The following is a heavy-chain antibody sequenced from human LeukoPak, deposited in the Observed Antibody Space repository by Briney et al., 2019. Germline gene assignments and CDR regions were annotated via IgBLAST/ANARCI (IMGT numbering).Heavy chain of an antibody. CDR3: ARGNSCSGGSCSYYFDY. V-gene: IGHV3-21*01. D-gene: IGHD2-15*01. J-gene: IGHJ4*02. Sequence: SGGSLRLSCAASEFTFSSYSMNWVRQAPGKGLEWVSSISSSSSYMYYADSVKGRFTISRDNAKNSLYLQMNSLRAEDTAVYYCARGNSCSGGSCSYYFDYWGQGTLVTVSS. CDR1: EFTFSSYS. CDR2: ISSSSSYM.